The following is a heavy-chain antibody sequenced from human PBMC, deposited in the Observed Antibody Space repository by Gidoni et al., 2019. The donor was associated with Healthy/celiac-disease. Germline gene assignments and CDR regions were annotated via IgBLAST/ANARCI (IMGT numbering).Heavy chain of an antibody. Sequence: QVQLVESGGGVVQPGRSLRLPCAASGFTFSSYGMPWVRQAPGKGLEWVAVIWYDGSNKYYADSVKGRFTISRDNSKNTLYLQMNSLRAEDTAVYYCARDHYSYGYPRYFDYWGQGTLVTVSS. CDR3: ARDHYSYGYPRYFDY. CDR1: GFTFSSYG. V-gene: IGHV3-33*01. J-gene: IGHJ4*02. CDR2: IWYDGSNK. D-gene: IGHD5-18*01.